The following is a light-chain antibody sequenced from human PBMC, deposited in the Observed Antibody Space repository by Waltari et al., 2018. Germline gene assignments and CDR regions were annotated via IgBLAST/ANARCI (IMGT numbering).Light chain of an antibody. V-gene: IGKV4-1*01. CDR2: GTS. Sequence: DIVMTQSPDSLAVSLGETTTLNCKSSQTILYSSYNKNYLAWYQVKPGQAPKLLVYGTSTRESGVPDRFSGSGSGTDFSLTISSLQAEDVAVYYCQQYYSAPYTFGPGTKLEIK. J-gene: IGKJ2*01. CDR1: QTILYSSYNKNY. CDR3: QQYYSAPYT.